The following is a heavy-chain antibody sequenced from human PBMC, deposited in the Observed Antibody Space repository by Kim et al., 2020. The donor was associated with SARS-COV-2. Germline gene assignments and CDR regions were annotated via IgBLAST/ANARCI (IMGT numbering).Heavy chain of an antibody. J-gene: IGHJ4*02. Sequence: PSRKCRVTISVDTSKNQFSLRLSSVTAADTAVYYCARPSYDSSGYYRGWSYWGQGTLVTVSS. CDR3: ARPSYDSSGYYRGWSY. V-gene: IGHV4-39*01. D-gene: IGHD3-22*01.